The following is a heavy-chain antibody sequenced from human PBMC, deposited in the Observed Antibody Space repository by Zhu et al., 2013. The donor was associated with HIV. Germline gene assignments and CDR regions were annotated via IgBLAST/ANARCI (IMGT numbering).Heavy chain of an antibody. V-gene: IGHV1-58*01. CDR3: AAGVGGTGLLWFGELGY. J-gene: IGHJ4*02. CDR1: GFTFTSSA. D-gene: IGHD3-10*01. Sequence: QMQLVQSGPEVKKPGTSVKVSCKASGFTFTSSAVQWVRQARGQRLEWIGWIVVGSGNTNYAQNFQERVTITRDMSTSTAYMEPTSLRSEDTAVYYCAAGVGGTGLLWFGELGYWGQGNPGHRLL. CDR2: IVVGSGNT.